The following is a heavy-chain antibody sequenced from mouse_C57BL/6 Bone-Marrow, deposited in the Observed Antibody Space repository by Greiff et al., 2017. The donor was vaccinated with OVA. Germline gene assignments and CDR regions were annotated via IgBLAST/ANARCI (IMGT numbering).Heavy chain of an antibody. V-gene: IGHV5-17*01. CDR2: ISSGSSTI. CDR1: GFTFSDYG. J-gene: IGHJ2*01. D-gene: IGHD1-1*02. Sequence: EVQLVESGGGLAKPGGSLKLSCAASGFTFSDYGMHWVRQAPEKGLEWVASISSGSSTIYYPDTVKGRFTITRDNAKNTLYLQMTSLTSEDAAMYYCARGGSYRLCYFDYWGKGTTLTVSS. CDR3: ARGGSYRLCYFDY.